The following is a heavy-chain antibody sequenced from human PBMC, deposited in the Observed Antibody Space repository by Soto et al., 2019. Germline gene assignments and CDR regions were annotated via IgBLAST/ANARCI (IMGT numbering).Heavy chain of an antibody. J-gene: IGHJ6*02. CDR1: GGTFSSYA. CDR3: ARSLYYYGSGRNYYYYYGMDV. V-gene: IGHV1-69*13. Sequence: SVKVSCKASGGTFSSYAISWVRQAPGQGLEWMGGIIPIFGTANYAQKFQGRVTITADESTSTAYMELSSLRSEDTAVYYCARSLYYYGSGRNYYYYYGMDVWGQGTTVTVSS. CDR2: IIPIFGTA. D-gene: IGHD3-10*01.